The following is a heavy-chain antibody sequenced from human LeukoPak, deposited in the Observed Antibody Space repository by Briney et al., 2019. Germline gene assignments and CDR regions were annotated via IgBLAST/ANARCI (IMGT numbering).Heavy chain of an antibody. CDR3: AKDGQLGGSSWFTLYFDY. J-gene: IGHJ4*02. D-gene: IGHD6-13*01. CDR1: GFTFSSYG. V-gene: IGHV3-30*18. Sequence: GGSLRLSCAASGFTFSSYGMHWVRQAPGKGLEWLAVSSYDEGHTYYTDSVKGRFTISRDNSKNTLYLQMNSLRPEDTAVYYCAKDGQLGGSSWFTLYFDYWGQGTLVTVSS. CDR2: SSYDEGHT.